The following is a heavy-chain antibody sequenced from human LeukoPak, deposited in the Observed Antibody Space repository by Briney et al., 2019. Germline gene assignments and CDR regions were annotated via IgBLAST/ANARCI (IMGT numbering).Heavy chain of an antibody. CDR3: ARGDHYYDSSGYYYFDY. CDR1: GGSFSGYY. J-gene: IGHJ4*02. Sequence: SETLSLTCAVCGGSFSGYYWSWIRQPPGKGLEWIGEINHSGSTNYNPSLKSRVTISVDTSKNQFSLKLSSVTAADTAVYYCARGDHYYDSSGYYYFDYWGQGTLVTVSS. D-gene: IGHD3-22*01. CDR2: INHSGST. V-gene: IGHV4-34*01.